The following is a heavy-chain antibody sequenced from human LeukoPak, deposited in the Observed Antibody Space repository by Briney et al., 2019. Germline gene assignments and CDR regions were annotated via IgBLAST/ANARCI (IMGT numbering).Heavy chain of an antibody. V-gene: IGHV3-23*01. CDR3: AKAQDPIAAAGTSPFDY. D-gene: IGHD6-13*01. J-gene: IGHJ4*02. CDR2: ISGSGGST. CDR1: GFTFNSYA. Sequence: GGSLRLSCAASGFTFNSYAMSWVSQAPGKGLEWVSAISGSGGSTFYADSVKGRFTISRDNSKNTLSLQMNSLRAEDTAVYYCAKAQDPIAAAGTSPFDYWGQGTLVTVSS.